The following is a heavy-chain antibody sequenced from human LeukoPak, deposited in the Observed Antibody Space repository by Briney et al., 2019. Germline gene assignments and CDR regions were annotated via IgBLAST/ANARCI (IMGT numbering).Heavy chain of an antibody. Sequence: SETLSLTCTVSGGSISSYYWSWIRQPPGKELEWIGYIYYSGSTNYNPSLKSRVTISVDTSKNQFSLKLSSVTAADTAVYYCARAEIAVAFDYWGQGTLVTVSS. CDR1: GGSISSYY. V-gene: IGHV4-59*01. D-gene: IGHD6-19*01. CDR3: ARAEIAVAFDY. CDR2: IYYSGST. J-gene: IGHJ4*02.